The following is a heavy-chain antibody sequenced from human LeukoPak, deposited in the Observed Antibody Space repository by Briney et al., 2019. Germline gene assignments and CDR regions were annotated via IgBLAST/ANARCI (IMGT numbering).Heavy chain of an antibody. CDR1: GGSISSSSYY. CDR2: IYYSGST. J-gene: IGHJ5*02. D-gene: IGHD3-16*01. V-gene: IGHV4-39*01. Sequence: SETLSLTCTVSGGSISSSSYYWGWIRQPPGKGLEWIGSIYYSGSTYYNPSLKSRVTISVDTSKNQFSLKLSSVTAADTAVYYCASLITMAYNWFDPWGQGTLVTVSS. CDR3: ASLITMAYNWFDP.